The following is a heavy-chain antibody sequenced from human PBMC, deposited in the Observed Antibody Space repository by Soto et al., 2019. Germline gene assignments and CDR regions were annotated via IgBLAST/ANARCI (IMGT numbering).Heavy chain of an antibody. V-gene: IGHV4-39*01. CDR3: TRRYTSNDNYFDP. D-gene: IGHD2-2*02. CDR2: SYYSGTT. CDR1: GASISVHSYY. Sequence: SETLSLTCTVSGASISVHSYYWTWIRQPPGKGLEWIGSSYYSGTTYFNPSLKSRATISVDTSKNQFSLRLTSVTAADTAIYYCTRRYTSNDNYFDPWGPGALVTV. J-gene: IGHJ5*02.